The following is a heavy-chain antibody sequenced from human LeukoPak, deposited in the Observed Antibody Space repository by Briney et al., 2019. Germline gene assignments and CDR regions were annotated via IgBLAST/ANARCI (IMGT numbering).Heavy chain of an antibody. CDR3: ARGYGSGSYYTPFDY. CDR1: GGSFSGYY. D-gene: IGHD3-10*01. Sequence: SETLSLTCAVYGGSFSGYYWSWIRQPPGKGLEWIGEINHSGSTNYNPSLKSRVTISVDTSKNLFSLKLSSVTAADTAVYYCARGYGSGSYYTPFDYWGQGTLVTVSS. V-gene: IGHV4-34*01. CDR2: INHSGST. J-gene: IGHJ4*02.